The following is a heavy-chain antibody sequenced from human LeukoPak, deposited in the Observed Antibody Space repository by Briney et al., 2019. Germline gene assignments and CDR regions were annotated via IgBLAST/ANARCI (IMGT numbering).Heavy chain of an antibody. Sequence: ASVKVSCKASGYTFTSYGISWVRQAPGQGLEWMGWISAYNGNTNYAQKLQGRATMTTDTSTSTAYMELRSLRSEDTAVYYCARYYGGMAAAGSGYFDYWGQGTLVTVSS. V-gene: IGHV1-18*01. J-gene: IGHJ4*02. D-gene: IGHD6-13*01. CDR2: ISAYNGNT. CDR1: GYTFTSYG. CDR3: ARYYGGMAAAGSGYFDY.